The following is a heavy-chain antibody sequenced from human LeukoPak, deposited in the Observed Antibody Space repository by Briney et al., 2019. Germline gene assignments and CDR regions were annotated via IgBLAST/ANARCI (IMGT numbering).Heavy chain of an antibody. J-gene: IGHJ4*02. CDR3: ARIGRESSGNDY. CDR2: INYSGST. V-gene: IGHV4-38-2*02. Sequence: SETLSLTCTVSGYYITRGYYWGWIRQPPGKGLEWIGSINYSGSTYYSPSLESRVTISVDTSKNQFSLKLSSVTAADTAVYYCARIGRESSGNDYWGQGTLVTVSS. D-gene: IGHD3-22*01. CDR1: GYYITRGYY.